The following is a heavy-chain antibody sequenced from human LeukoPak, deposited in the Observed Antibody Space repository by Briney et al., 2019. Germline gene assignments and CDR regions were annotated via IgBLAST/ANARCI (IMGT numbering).Heavy chain of an antibody. Sequence: PGGFLRLSCEASGFNVSSNYMTWVRQAPGKGLEWVSLIYGDGTTDYADSVKGRFHISRHNSKNTLYLQMNSLRAEDTAVYYCARGIIYLDYWGQGTLVTVSS. CDR3: ARGIIYLDY. V-gene: IGHV3-53*04. J-gene: IGHJ4*02. D-gene: IGHD3-10*01. CDR1: GFNVSSNY. CDR2: IYGDGTT.